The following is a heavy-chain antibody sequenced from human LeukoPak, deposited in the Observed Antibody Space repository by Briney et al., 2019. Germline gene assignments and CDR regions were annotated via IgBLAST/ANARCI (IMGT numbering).Heavy chain of an antibody. J-gene: IGHJ4*02. CDR2: IWYDGSNK. D-gene: IGHD6-19*01. Sequence: PGGSLRLSCAASGFTFSSYGMHWGRQAPGKGLEWVAVIWYDGSNKYYADSVKGRFTISRDNSKNTLYLQMNSLRAEDTAVYYCARDMEVAGTSIDYWGQGTLVTVSS. CDR1: GFTFSSYG. CDR3: ARDMEVAGTSIDY. V-gene: IGHV3-33*01.